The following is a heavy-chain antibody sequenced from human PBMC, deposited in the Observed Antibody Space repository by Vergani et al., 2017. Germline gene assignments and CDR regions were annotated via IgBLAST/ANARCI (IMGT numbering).Heavy chain of an antibody. V-gene: IGHV1-46*03. CDR3: AMMTFGGVIVYDY. D-gene: IGHD3-16*02. Sequence: QVQLVQSGAEVKKPGASVKVSCKASGYTFTSYYMHWVRQAPGQGLEWMGIIKPSGGSTSYAQKFQGRVTMNRDTSTSTVYMELSSLRSEDTAVYYCAMMTFGGVIVYDYWGQGTLVTVSS. CDR2: IKPSGGST. CDR1: GYTFTSYY. J-gene: IGHJ4*02.